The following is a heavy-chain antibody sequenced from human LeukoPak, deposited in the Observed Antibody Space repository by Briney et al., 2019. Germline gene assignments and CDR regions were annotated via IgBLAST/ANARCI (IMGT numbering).Heavy chain of an antibody. D-gene: IGHD6-13*01. CDR3: ATAPDSSSSRIDY. J-gene: IGHJ4*02. Sequence: SETLSLTCAVYGGSFSGYYWSWIRQPPGKGLEWIGEINHSGPTNYNPSLKSRVTISVDTSKNQFSLKLSSVTAADTAVYYCATAPDSSSSRIDYWGQGTLVTVSS. CDR2: INHSGPT. CDR1: GGSFSGYY. V-gene: IGHV4-34*01.